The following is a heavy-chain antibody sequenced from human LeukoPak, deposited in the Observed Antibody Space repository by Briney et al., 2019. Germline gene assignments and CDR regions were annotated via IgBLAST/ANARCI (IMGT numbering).Heavy chain of an antibody. V-gene: IGHV4-4*07. CDR2: IYGSGIT. Sequence: SETLSLTCTVSGVSIISNYLSWIRQSAGTGLEWIGRIYGSGITDYNPSLKSRVTMSLATSRKQFSLRLTSVTAADTAVYYCARLKFYDSTGYSPGYYMDVWGKGTTVSVFS. CDR1: GVSIISNY. J-gene: IGHJ6*03. CDR3: ARLKFYDSTGYSPGYYMDV. D-gene: IGHD3-22*01.